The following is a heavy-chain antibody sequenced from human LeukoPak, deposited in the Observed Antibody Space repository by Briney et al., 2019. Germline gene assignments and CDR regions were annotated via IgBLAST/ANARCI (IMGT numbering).Heavy chain of an antibody. CDR1: GFTFDDYA. CDR2: ISWNSGTI. D-gene: IGHD2-2*01. Sequence: PGRSLRLSCAASGFTFDDYAMHWVRQAPGEGLEWVSGISWNSGTIGYADSVKGRFTISRDNAKNSLYLQMNSLRAEDTALYYCAKDHKVVSYYYGMDVWGQGTTVTVSS. J-gene: IGHJ6*02. CDR3: AKDHKVVSYYYGMDV. V-gene: IGHV3-9*01.